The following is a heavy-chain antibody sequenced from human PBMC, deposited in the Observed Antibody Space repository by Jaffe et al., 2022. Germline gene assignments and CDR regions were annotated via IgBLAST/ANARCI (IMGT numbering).Heavy chain of an antibody. J-gene: IGHJ3*02. Sequence: EVQLVESGGGLVQPGGSLRLSCAASGFTFSSYEMNWVRQAPGKGLEWVSYISSSGSTIYYADSVKGRFTISRDNAKNSLYLQMNSLRAEDTAVYYCARDSAMCAFDIWGQGTMVTVSS. D-gene: IGHD5-18*01. CDR2: ISSSGSTI. V-gene: IGHV3-48*03. CDR1: GFTFSSYE. CDR3: ARDSAMCAFDI.